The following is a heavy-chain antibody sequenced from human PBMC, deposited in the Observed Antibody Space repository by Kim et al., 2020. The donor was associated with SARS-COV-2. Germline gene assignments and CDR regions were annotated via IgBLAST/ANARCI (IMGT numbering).Heavy chain of an antibody. V-gene: IGHV3-30*04. D-gene: IGHD3-22*01. CDR3: ARDSNYYDSSGYYDY. CDR2: ISYDGSNK. CDR1: GFTFSSYA. Sequence: GGSLRLSCAVSGFTFSSYAMHWVRQAPGKGLEWVAVISYDGSNKYYADSVKGRFTISRDNSKNTLYLQMNSLRAEDTAVYYCARDSNYYDSSGYYDYWGQGTLVTVSS. J-gene: IGHJ4*02.